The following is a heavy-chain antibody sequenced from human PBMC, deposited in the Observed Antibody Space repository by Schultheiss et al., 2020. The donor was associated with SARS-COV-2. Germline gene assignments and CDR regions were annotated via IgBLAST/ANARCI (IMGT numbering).Heavy chain of an antibody. Sequence: GGSLRLSCAASGFTVSSNYMSWVRQAPGKGLEWVSVIYSGGSTYYADSVKGRFTISRHNSKNTLYLQMNSLRAEDTAVYYCARDIPIVGATSAFDIWGQGTMVTVSS. CDR1: GFTVSSNY. V-gene: IGHV3-53*04. CDR3: ARDIPIVGATSAFDI. D-gene: IGHD1-26*01. CDR2: IYSGGST. J-gene: IGHJ3*02.